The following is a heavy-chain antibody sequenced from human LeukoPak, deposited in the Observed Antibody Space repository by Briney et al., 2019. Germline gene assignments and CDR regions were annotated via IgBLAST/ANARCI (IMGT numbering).Heavy chain of an antibody. Sequence: SETLSLTCTVSGGSISSSSYYWGWTRQPPGKGLEWIGSIYYSGSTYYNPSLKSRVTISVDTSKNQFSLKVTSVTAADTAVYYCASAYYDILGGHFDYWGQGTLVTVSS. CDR3: ASAYYDILGGHFDY. CDR2: IYYSGST. D-gene: IGHD3-9*01. CDR1: GGSISSSSYY. J-gene: IGHJ4*02. V-gene: IGHV4-39*07.